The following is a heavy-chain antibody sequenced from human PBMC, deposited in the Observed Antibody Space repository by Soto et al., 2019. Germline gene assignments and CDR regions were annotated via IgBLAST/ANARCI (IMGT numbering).Heavy chain of an antibody. Sequence: GESLECSCEGCCYMFVSYWIYWLRQMRGKGLEWMGSIDPRASYTNYTPYFQGRVTLSADKPISTAYLQLSSLKASDTAMYYCARSPDGNYYYYGMDDWGQGTTVTVSS. V-gene: IGHV5-10-1*01. CDR3: ARSPDGNYYYYGMDD. D-gene: IGHD1-26*01. CDR2: IDPRASYT. J-gene: IGHJ6*02. CDR1: CYMFVSYW.